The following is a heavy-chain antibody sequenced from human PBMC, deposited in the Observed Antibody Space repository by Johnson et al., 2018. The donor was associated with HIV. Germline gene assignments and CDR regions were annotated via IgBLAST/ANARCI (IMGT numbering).Heavy chain of an antibody. D-gene: IGHD3-22*01. CDR3: ARAWVNYYDSSGSLDDAFDI. CDR2: IYSGGST. CDR1: GFTVSSNY. Sequence: VQLVESGGGLIQPGGSLRLSCAASGFTVSSNYMSWVRQAPGKGLEWVSVIYSGGSTYYADSVKGRFTISRDNSKNTLYLQMNSLRAEDTAVYYCARAWVNYYDSSGSLDDAFDIWGQGTMVTVSS. V-gene: IGHV3-53*01. J-gene: IGHJ3*02.